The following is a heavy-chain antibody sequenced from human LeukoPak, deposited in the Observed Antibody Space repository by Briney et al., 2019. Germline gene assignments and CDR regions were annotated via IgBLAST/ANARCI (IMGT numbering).Heavy chain of an antibody. CDR3: ARECYDSSGYPQPFDY. V-gene: IGHV3-21*01. Sequence: PGGSLRLSCAASGFTFSSYSMNWVRQAPGKGLDWVSSISSSSSYIYYADSVKGRFTISRDNAKNSLYLQMNSLRAEDTAVYYCARECYDSSGYPQPFDYWGQGTLVTVSS. J-gene: IGHJ4*02. D-gene: IGHD3-22*01. CDR1: GFTFSSYS. CDR2: ISSSSSYI.